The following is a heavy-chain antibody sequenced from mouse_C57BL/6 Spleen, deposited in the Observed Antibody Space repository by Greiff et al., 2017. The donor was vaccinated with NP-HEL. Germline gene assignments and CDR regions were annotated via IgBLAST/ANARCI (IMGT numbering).Heavy chain of an antibody. V-gene: IGHV1-55*01. J-gene: IGHJ2*01. CDR2: IYPGSGST. D-gene: IGHD2-3*01. CDR3: GRGGDGYYYFDY. Sequence: QVQLQQPGAELVKPGASVKMSCKASGYTFTSYWITWVKQRPGQGLEWIGDIYPGSGSTNYNEKFKSKATLTVDTSSSTAYMQLSSLTSEDSAVYYCGRGGDGYYYFDYRGQGTTLTVSS. CDR1: GYTFTSYW.